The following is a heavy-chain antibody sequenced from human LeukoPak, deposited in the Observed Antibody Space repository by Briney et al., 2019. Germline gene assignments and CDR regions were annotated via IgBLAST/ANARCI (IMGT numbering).Heavy chain of an antibody. V-gene: IGHV3-74*01. CDR2: SNGDGSST. D-gene: IGHD6-13*01. CDR3: ARVTHSSSWVIAY. J-gene: IGHJ4*02. Sequence: PGGSLRLSCAASGFTFSSYWMHWVRQAPGKGLVWVSRSNGDGSSTNYADSVRCRFTISRDNAKNTLYLQMHSLRADDTAVYYCARVTHSSSWVIAYWGQGTLVTVSS. CDR1: GFTFSSYW.